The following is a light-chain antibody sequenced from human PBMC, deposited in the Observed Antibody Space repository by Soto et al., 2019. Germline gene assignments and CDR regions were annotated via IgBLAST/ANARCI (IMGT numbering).Light chain of an antibody. CDR2: DVT. CDR1: SSDVGNYNY. J-gene: IGLJ1*01. Sequence: QSALTQPASVSGSPGQSITISCTGTSSDVGNYNYVSWYQQHPGKAPKLMIYDVTNRPSGVSNRFSGSKSGNTASLTISGLQAEDEADYHCSSYTSSITLFFGTGTKSPS. CDR3: SSYTSSITLF. V-gene: IGLV2-14*01.